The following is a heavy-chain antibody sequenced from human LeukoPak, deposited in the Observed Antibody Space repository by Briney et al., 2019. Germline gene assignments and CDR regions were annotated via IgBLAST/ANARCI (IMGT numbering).Heavy chain of an antibody. J-gene: IGHJ4*02. Sequence: GGSLRLSCAASGFTFSSYAMSWVRQAPEKGLEWVSAISGNGDTTYYADTVKGRFSGSRDNSKNTLYLQLNSPRAEDTAVYYCAKDLRGTLSSRGPFEYWGQGTLVTVSS. CDR1: GFTFSSYA. V-gene: IGHV3-23*01. D-gene: IGHD1-1*01. CDR2: ISGNGDTT. CDR3: AKDLRGTLSSRGPFEY.